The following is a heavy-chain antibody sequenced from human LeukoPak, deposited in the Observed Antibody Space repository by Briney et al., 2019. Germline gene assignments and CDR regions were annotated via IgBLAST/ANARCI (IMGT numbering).Heavy chain of an antibody. D-gene: IGHD3-3*01. CDR1: GYSISSGSY. Sequence: SETLSLTCAVSGYSISSGSYWGWIRQPPGKGLEWIGSIYHSGSTYYNPSLKSRVTISVDTSKNQFSLKLSSVTAADTAVYYCARHEIGRYYDFWSGYYLYYFDYWGQGTLVTVSS. CDR2: IYHSGST. V-gene: IGHV4-38-2*01. J-gene: IGHJ4*02. CDR3: ARHEIGRYYDFWSGYYLYYFDY.